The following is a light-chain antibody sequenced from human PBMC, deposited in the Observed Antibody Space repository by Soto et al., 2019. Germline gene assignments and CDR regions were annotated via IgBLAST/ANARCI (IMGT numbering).Light chain of an antibody. J-gene: IGKJ3*01. CDR1: QGIGNY. CDR2: AAS. CDR3: QKYDSPPLT. V-gene: IGKV1-27*01. Sequence: DIQMTQSPSSLSASVGDRVTITCRASQGIGNYLAWYQQNPGRVPKLLIYAASTLQSGVPSRFSGSGSGTYFTLTISSLQPEDVATYYCQKYDSPPLTFGPGTKVHI.